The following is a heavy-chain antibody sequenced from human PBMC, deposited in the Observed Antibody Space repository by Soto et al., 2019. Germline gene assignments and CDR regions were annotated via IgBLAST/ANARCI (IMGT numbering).Heavy chain of an antibody. D-gene: IGHD2-2*01. J-gene: IGHJ6*02. V-gene: IGHV1-18*01. CDR3: ASLGGIEYQLLSEEYYYYGMDV. Sequence: GASVKVSCKASGYTFTSYGISWVRQAPGQGLEWMGWISAYNGNTNYAQKLQGRVTMTTDTSTSTAYMELRSLRSDDTAVYYCASLGGIEYQLLSEEYYYYGMDVWGQGTTVTVSS. CDR2: ISAYNGNT. CDR1: GYTFTSYG.